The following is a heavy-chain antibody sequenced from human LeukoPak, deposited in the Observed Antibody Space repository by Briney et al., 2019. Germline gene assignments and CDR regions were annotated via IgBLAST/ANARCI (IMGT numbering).Heavy chain of an antibody. CDR1: GFTFSSYA. CDR3: AKDKGWGYSAYDCYGMDV. Sequence: GGSLRLSCAASGFTFSSYAMSWVRQAPGKGLEWVSAISGSGSSTYYADSVKGRFTISRDNSKNTLYLQMNSLRAEDTAVYYCAKDKGWGYSAYDCYGMDVWGQGTTVSVSS. J-gene: IGHJ6*02. D-gene: IGHD1-26*01. CDR2: ISGSGSST. V-gene: IGHV3-23*01.